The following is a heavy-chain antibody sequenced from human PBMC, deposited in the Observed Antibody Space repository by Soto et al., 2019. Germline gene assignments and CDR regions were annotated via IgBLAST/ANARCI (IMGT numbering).Heavy chain of an antibody. CDR3: AKFAEPGYSSIWYYFEY. CDR2: ISSRSTNI. J-gene: IGHJ4*02. D-gene: IGHD6-19*01. V-gene: IGHV3-21*06. CDR1: GFTFSGYS. Sequence: GGSLRLSCVGSGFTFSGYSMAWVRQAPGRGLEWVASISSRSTNIDYADSVKGRFTISRDNAKNLVSLQMSSLRGEDTALYYCAKFAEPGYSSIWYYFEYWGQGTPVTVS.